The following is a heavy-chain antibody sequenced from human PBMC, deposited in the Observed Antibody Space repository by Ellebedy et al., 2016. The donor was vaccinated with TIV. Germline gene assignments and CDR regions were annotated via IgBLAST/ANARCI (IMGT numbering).Heavy chain of an antibody. D-gene: IGHD2-21*01. Sequence: MPSETLSLTCTVSGASVSTSYWSWIRQAPGWGLEWIGYIYDMGGIGSTNYIPSLKSRVIISGDTSKNQLSLSLTSLTAADTAVYYCARGVMGYYSYGMDVWGQGTTVTVSS. J-gene: IGHJ6*02. CDR2: IYDMGGIGST. CDR1: GASVSTSY. V-gene: IGHV4-59*02. CDR3: ARGVMGYYSYGMDV.